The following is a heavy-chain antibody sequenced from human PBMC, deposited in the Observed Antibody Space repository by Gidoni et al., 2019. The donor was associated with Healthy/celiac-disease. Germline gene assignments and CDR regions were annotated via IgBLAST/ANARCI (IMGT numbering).Heavy chain of an antibody. Sequence: EVQLVVSGGGLVQTGSSLRLSCPASGPTFDGYAMHGVRQAPGKGLEWVSGISWNSGSIGYADSVKGRFTISRDNAKNSLYLQMNSLRAEDTALYYCAKDIDYYGSGTTGMDVWGQGTTVTVSS. D-gene: IGHD3-10*01. CDR1: GPTFDGYA. CDR3: AKDIDYYGSGTTGMDV. J-gene: IGHJ6*02. CDR2: ISWNSGSI. V-gene: IGHV3-9*01.